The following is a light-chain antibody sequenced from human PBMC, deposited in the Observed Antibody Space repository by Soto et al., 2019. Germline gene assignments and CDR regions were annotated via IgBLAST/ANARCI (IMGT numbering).Light chain of an antibody. CDR1: SSDVGSYNL. V-gene: IGLV2-14*02. CDR2: EGS. Sequence: QSALTQPASVSGSPGQSITISCTGTSSDVGSYNLVSWYQQHPGKAPKLMIYEGSKRPSGVPDRFSGSKSGNTASLTVSGLQAEDEADYYCSSYAGQQQSVFGTGTKSPS. J-gene: IGLJ1*01. CDR3: SSYAGQQQSV.